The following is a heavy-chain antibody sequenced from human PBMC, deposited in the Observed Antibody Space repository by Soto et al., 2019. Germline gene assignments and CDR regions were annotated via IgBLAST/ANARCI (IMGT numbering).Heavy chain of an antibody. J-gene: IGHJ3*02. Sequence: GGSLRLSCSASGFTFSIYAMHWVRQAPGKGLEYVSSISTNGGSTYYADSVKGRFTISRDNSKNTLYLQMNSLRAEDTAVYYCARDSGFYYYATGGAFDIWGQGTMVTVSS. D-gene: IGHD3-10*01. CDR1: GFTFSIYA. V-gene: IGHV3-64*04. CDR2: ISTNGGST. CDR3: ARDSGFYYYATGGAFDI.